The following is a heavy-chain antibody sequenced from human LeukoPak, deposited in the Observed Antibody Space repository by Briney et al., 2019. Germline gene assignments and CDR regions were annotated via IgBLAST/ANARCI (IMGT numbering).Heavy chain of an antibody. CDR2: IYYSGST. D-gene: IGHD6-19*01. Sequence: KPSETLSLTCTVSGGSISSSSYYWGWIRQPPGKGLEWIGSIYYSGSTYYNPSLKSRVTISVDTSKNQFSLKLSSVTAADTAVYYCARGVPGEEWLDLSDGMDVWGQGTTVTVSS. V-gene: IGHV4-39*07. CDR1: GGSISSSSYY. J-gene: IGHJ6*02. CDR3: ARGVPGEEWLDLSDGMDV.